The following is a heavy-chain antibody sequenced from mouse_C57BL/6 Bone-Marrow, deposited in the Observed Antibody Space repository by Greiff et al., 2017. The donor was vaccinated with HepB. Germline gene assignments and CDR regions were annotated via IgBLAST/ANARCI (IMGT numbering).Heavy chain of an antibody. V-gene: IGHV1-74*01. D-gene: IGHD1-1*01. CDR1: GYTFTSYW. CDR2: IHPSDSDT. CDR3: AIITTVVDWFAD. Sequence: VQLQQPGAELVKPGASVKVSCKASGYTFTSYWMHWVKQRPGQGLEWIGRIHPSDSDTNYNQKFKGKATLTVDKSSSTAYMQLSSRTSEDSAVYYCAIITTVVDWFADWGQGTLVTVSA. J-gene: IGHJ3*01.